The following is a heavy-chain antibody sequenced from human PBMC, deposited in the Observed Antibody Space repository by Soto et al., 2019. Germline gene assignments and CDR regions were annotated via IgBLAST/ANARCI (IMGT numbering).Heavy chain of an antibody. CDR2: ISAYNGNT. D-gene: IGHD3-3*01. CDR3: ARKINFRAYDLWSGPIYYYSGMDV. Sequence: QVQLVQSGAEVKKPGASVKVSCKASGYTFTSYGISWVRQAPGQGLEWMGWISAYNGNTNYAQKLQGRVTMTTDTSTSTADMQLRSLRSDETAVYYCARKINFRAYDLWSGPIYYYSGMDVRGQGTTVTVSS. J-gene: IGHJ6*02. V-gene: IGHV1-18*04. CDR1: GYTFTSYG.